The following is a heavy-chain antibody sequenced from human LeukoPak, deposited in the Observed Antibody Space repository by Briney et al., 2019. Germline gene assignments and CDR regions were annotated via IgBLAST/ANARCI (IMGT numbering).Heavy chain of an antibody. Sequence: PSETLSLTCTVSGGSITISSYYWGWIRQPPGKGLEWIGSIYYSGSTYYNPSLKSRVTISVDTSKNQFSLKLSSVTAADTAVYYCARHLYWGGYYYYYYMDVWGKGTTVTVSS. J-gene: IGHJ6*03. D-gene: IGHD7-27*01. CDR3: ARHLYWGGYYYYYYMDV. CDR2: IYYSGST. V-gene: IGHV4-39*01. CDR1: GGSITISSYY.